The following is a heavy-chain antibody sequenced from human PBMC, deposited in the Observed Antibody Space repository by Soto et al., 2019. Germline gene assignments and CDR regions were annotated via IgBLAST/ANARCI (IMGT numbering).Heavy chain of an antibody. CDR3: ARDPGSYGSGSYFFFDY. CDR2: INAGNGNT. J-gene: IGHJ4*02. V-gene: IGHV1-3*01. Sequence: ASVKVSCKASGYTFTTYPMHWVRQAPGQRLEWMGWINAGNGNTKYSQKFQGRVTITRDTSASTAYMELNSLRSEDTAVYYCARDPGSYGSGSYFFFDYWGQGTLVTVSS. CDR1: GYTFTTYP. D-gene: IGHD3-10*01.